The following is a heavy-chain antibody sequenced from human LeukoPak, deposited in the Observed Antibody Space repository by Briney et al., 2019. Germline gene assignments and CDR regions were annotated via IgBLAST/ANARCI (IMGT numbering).Heavy chain of an antibody. Sequence: GASVKVSCKASGGTFSSYAISWVRQAPGQGLEWMGRIIPILGIANYAQKFQGRVTITADKSTSTAYMELSSLRSEDTAVYYCARDWCSSTSCYSSWFDPWGQGTLVTVSS. CDR2: IIPILGIA. CDR3: ARDWCSSTSCYSSWFDP. J-gene: IGHJ5*02. D-gene: IGHD2-2*01. CDR1: GGTFSSYA. V-gene: IGHV1-69*04.